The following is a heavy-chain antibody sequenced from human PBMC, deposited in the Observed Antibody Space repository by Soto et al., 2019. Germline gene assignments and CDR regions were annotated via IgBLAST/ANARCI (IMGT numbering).Heavy chain of an antibody. J-gene: IGHJ4*02. CDR2: ISGSGGST. Sequence: GGSLRLSCAASGFTFSDYAMRWVRQAPGKGLEWVSAISGSGGSTYYADSVKGRFTISRDNSKNTLYLQMNSLSPEDTAVYYCARRGESRQYYFDYWGQGTLVTVSS. CDR1: GFTFSDYA. CDR3: ARRGESRQYYFDY. D-gene: IGHD3-10*01. V-gene: IGHV3-23*01.